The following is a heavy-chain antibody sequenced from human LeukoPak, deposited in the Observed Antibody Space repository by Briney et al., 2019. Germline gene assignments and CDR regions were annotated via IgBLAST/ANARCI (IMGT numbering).Heavy chain of an antibody. CDR2: NYPDDSDT. CDR3: ARGSRSWFNSYYYYGMEV. D-gene: IGHD6-13*01. V-gene: IGHV5-51*01. J-gene: IGHJ6*02. Sequence: GESLKILCKASAYSFTSYWICWGLQLPAKSLQGMSINYPDDSDTSYSPSFQGQVTMSADKSISTAYLQWSSLKASDTAMYYCARGSRSWFNSYYYYGMEVWGQGTTVTVSS. CDR1: AYSFTSYW.